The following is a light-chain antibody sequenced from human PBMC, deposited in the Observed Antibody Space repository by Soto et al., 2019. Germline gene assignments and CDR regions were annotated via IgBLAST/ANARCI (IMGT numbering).Light chain of an antibody. CDR3: CSYAGSYSLYV. Sequence: HSVLTQPRSVSGSPGQSVAISCTGTSSDVGGYDYVSWYQQHPGKAPKLMIYDVNERPSGVPDRFSGSKSGNTASLTISGLQAEDEADYYCCSYAGSYSLYVFGTGTKVTVL. V-gene: IGLV2-11*01. CDR2: DVN. J-gene: IGLJ1*01. CDR1: SSDVGGYDY.